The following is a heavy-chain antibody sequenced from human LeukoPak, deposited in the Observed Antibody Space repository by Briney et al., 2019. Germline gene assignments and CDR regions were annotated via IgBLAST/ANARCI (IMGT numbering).Heavy chain of an antibody. Sequence: SETLSLTCTVSGGSISRYYWSWIRRPPGKGLEWIGYIDDSGNTNYNPSLKSQVTISVGKSKNQFSLKLSFVTAADTAMYYCARSDYHNSGSHTVFDAFDIWGQGTRVTVSS. V-gene: IGHV4-59*01. J-gene: IGHJ3*02. CDR3: ARSDYHNSGSHTVFDAFDI. CDR2: IDDSGNT. D-gene: IGHD3-10*01. CDR1: GGSISRYY.